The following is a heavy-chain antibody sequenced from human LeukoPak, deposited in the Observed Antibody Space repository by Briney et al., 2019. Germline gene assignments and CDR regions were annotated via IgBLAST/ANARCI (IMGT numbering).Heavy chain of an antibody. D-gene: IGHD3-16*01. V-gene: IGHV4-34*01. CDR1: GGSFSGYY. Sequence: PSESLSLTCAVYGGSFSGYYWSWIRQPPGKGLEWIGEINHSRSTNNNPSLKSRVTISVDTSKNQFSLKLISVTAADTAVYYCARGPYITFGGPYRWAYWGQGTLVTVSS. J-gene: IGHJ4*02. CDR3: ARGPYITFGGPYRWAY. CDR2: INHSRST.